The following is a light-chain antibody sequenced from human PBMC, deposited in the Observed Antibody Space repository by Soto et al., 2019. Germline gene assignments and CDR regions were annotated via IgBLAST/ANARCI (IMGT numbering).Light chain of an antibody. CDR3: MQALQTPLIT. J-gene: IGKJ5*01. CDR2: LGS. CDR1: RRLLHSNGYNY. V-gene: IGKV2-28*01. Sequence: VVRQAPLSLRFTPGEQASISCRSSRRLLHSNGYNYLDWYLQKPGQSPQLLIYLGSNRASGVPDRFSGSGSGTDFTLKISRVEAEDVGVYYCMQALQTPLITFGQGTRLEIK.